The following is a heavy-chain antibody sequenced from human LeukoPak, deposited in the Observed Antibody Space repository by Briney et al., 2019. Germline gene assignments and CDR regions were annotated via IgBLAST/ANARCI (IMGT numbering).Heavy chain of an antibody. CDR2: ISGSSLTI. J-gene: IGHJ5*02. V-gene: IGHV3-48*01. D-gene: IGHD1-7*01. CDR3: ARVTGTTSVVMDS. CDR1: GFPFGGYS. Sequence: PGGSLRLSCAASGFPFGGYSMNWVRQAPGKGLEWVSYISGSSLTIYYAYSVKGRFTVSRDNAKDSLFLQMNSLRAEETAVYYCARVTGTTSVVMDSWGQGTLVTVSS.